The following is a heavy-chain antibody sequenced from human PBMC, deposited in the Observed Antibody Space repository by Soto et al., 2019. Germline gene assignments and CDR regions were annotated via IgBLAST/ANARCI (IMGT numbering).Heavy chain of an antibody. CDR3: ARGETYLGV. Sequence: QVQLVQSGAEVKKPGSSVKVSCKTSRDTFNKYAFNWVRQAPGQGLEWMGWIIPIFSSRNYAEKFQGRVTITADDSTRTAYIELRSLRVEDPAGYYCARGETYLGVWGQGTTVTVSS. CDR1: RDTFNKYA. J-gene: IGHJ6*02. CDR2: IIPIFSSR. V-gene: IGHV1-69*01.